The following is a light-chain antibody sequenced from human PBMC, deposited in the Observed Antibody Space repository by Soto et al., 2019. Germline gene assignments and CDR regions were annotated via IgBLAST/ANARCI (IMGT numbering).Light chain of an antibody. CDR2: EVI. CDR1: SSDVGGAYNY. J-gene: IGLJ2*01. CDR3: SSWTSSSTLL. Sequence: QSALTQPASVSGSPGQSITISCTGTSSDVGGAYNYVSWYQQHPGKAPKLMIYEVIHRPSGVSNRFSGSKSGNTASLNISGLQAEDEADYHCSSWTSSSTLLFGGGTQLTVL. V-gene: IGLV2-14*01.